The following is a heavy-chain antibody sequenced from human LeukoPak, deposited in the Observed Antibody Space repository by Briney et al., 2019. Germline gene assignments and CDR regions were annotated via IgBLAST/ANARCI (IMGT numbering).Heavy chain of an antibody. V-gene: IGHV1-8*01. J-gene: IGHJ6*02. CDR2: MNPNSGNT. D-gene: IGHD3-22*01. CDR3: AREYYYDSSGYLYYYGMDV. CDR1: GYTFTSND. Sequence: GASVKVSCKASGYTFTSNDINWVRQATGQGLEWMGWMNPNSGNTGYAQKFQGRVTMTRNTSISTAYMELSSLRSEDTAVYYCAREYYYDSSGYLYYYGMDVWGQGTTVTVSS.